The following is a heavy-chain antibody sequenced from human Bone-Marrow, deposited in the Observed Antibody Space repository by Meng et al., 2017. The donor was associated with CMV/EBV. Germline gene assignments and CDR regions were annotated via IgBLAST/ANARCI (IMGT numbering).Heavy chain of an antibody. Sequence: ASVKVSCKASGYTFTSYGISWVRQAPGQGLEWMGWISAYNGNTNYAQKLQGRVTMTTDTSTSTAYMGLRSLRSDDTAVYYCARDLSVPAYYYYYYGMDVWGQGTTVTVSS. CDR2: ISAYNGNT. CDR3: ARDLSVPAYYYYYYGMDV. J-gene: IGHJ6*02. V-gene: IGHV1-18*01. D-gene: IGHD2-2*01. CDR1: GYTFTSYG.